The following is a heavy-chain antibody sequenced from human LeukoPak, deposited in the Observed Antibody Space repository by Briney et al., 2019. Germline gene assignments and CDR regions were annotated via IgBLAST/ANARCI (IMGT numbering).Heavy chain of an antibody. D-gene: IGHD3-22*01. CDR1: GGSISSYY. V-gene: IGHV4-4*09. J-gene: IGHJ4*02. CDR2: IYTSGST. CDR3: ARHACYYDSSGFYDY. Sequence: SETLSLTCTVSGGSISSYYWSWIRQPPGKGLEWIGYIYTSGSTNYNPSLKSRVTISVDTSKNQFSLKLSSVTAADTAVYYCARHACYYDSSGFYDYWGQGTLVTVSS.